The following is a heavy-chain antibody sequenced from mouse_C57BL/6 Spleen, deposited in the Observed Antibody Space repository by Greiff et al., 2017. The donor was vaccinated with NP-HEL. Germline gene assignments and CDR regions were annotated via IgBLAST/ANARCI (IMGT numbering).Heavy chain of an antibody. D-gene: IGHD2-12*01. J-gene: IGHJ3*01. V-gene: IGHV1-26*01. CDR2: INPNNGGT. Sequence: VQLQQSGPELVKPGASVKISCKASGYTFPDYYMNWVKQSHGKSLEWIGDINPNNGGTSYNQKFKGKATLTVDKSSSTAYMELRSLTSEDSAVYYCASGDYYSFAYWGQGTLVTVSA. CDR3: ASGDYYSFAY. CDR1: GYTFPDYY.